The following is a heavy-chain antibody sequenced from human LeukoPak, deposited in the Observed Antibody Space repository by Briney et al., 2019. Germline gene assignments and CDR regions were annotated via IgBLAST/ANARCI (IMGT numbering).Heavy chain of an antibody. CDR3: ATTDSSGYYFRGPHDY. D-gene: IGHD3-22*01. V-gene: IGHV4-34*01. CDR1: GGSFSGYY. Sequence: SETLSLTCAVYGGSFSGYYWSWIRQPPGKGLEWIGSIYYSGSTYYNPSLKSRVTISVDTSKNQFSLKLSSVTAADTAVYYCATTDSSGYYFRGPHDYWGQGTLVTVSS. J-gene: IGHJ4*02. CDR2: IYYSGST.